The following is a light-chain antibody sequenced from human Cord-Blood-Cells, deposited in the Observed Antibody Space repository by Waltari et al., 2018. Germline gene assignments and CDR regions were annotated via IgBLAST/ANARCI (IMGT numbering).Light chain of an antibody. Sequence: QSALTQPASVSGSPGQSITISCTGTSSDVGSYNLVSWYQQHPGKAPKLMIYEVSKRPSGVSNRFSGSKSGHTASLTISGLQAEDEADYYCCSYAGSSTFGVFGGGTKLTVL. V-gene: IGLV2-23*02. CDR2: EVS. CDR1: SSDVGSYNL. CDR3: CSYAGSSTFGV. J-gene: IGLJ2*01.